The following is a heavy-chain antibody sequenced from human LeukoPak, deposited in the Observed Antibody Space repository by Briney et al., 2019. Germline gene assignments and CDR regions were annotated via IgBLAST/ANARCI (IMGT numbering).Heavy chain of an antibody. J-gene: IGHJ4*02. CDR2: IYPGDSDT. Sequence: GESLKISCKVSGYSFTSYWISWVRQMSGKGLEWMGIIYPGDSDTTYSPSFQGQVTISADKSISTAYLQWSSLKASDTAMYYCARHLYQDDAGGANGYWGQGTLVTVSS. CDR3: ARHLYQDDAGGANGY. D-gene: IGHD1-26*01. V-gene: IGHV5-51*01. CDR1: GYSFTSYW.